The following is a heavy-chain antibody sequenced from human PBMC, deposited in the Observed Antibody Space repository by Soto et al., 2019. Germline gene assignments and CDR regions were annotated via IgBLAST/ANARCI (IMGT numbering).Heavy chain of an antibody. V-gene: IGHV5-51*01. Sequence: GESLKISCKGSGYTFTDYWIGWVRQLPGKGLEWMGIIYPGDSDTRYSPSFQGHVTITVDKSTSTAYLQWNTLKASDTAMYYCARHISNSRYYCYAMDVWGQGTTVTVSS. CDR1: GYTFTDYW. CDR3: ARHISNSRYYCYAMDV. J-gene: IGHJ6*02. D-gene: IGHD4-4*01. CDR2: IYPGDSDT.